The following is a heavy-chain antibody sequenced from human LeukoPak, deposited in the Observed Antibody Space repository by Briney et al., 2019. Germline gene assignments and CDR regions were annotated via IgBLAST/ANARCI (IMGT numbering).Heavy chain of an antibody. CDR1: GFTFSSYA. CDR3: ARGRPRIAAAGPKFDY. Sequence: GSLRLSCAASGFTFSSYAMSWIRQPPGKGLEWIGEINHSGSTNYNPSLKSRVTISVDTSKNQFSLKLSSVTAADTAVYYCARGRPRIAAAGPKFDYWGQGTLVTVSS. J-gene: IGHJ4*02. V-gene: IGHV4-34*01. D-gene: IGHD6-13*01. CDR2: INHSGST.